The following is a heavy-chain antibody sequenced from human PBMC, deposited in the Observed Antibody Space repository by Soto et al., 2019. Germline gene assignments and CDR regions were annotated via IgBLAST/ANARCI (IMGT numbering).Heavy chain of an antibody. Sequence: QVQLVQSGAEVKKPGASVKVSCKASGYSFTSYGISWVRQAPGQGPEWMGWISGHNGNTNHPQSLQGRVTMTTDTSRNTAYMELRSLRSDDTAVYYCARHRFNYYDDTAYYYFDYWGQGTLVTVSS. CDR2: ISGHNGNT. D-gene: IGHD3-22*01. J-gene: IGHJ4*02. CDR3: ARHRFNYYDDTAYYYFDY. V-gene: IGHV1-18*04. CDR1: GYSFTSYG.